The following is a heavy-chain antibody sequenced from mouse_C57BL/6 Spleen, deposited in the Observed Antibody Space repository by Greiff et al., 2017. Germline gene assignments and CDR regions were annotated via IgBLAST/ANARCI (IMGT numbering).Heavy chain of an antibody. CDR1: GYTFTSYW. CDR2: IHPNSGST. Sequence: QVQLQQPGAELVKPGASVKLSCKASGYTFTSYWMHWVKQRPGQGLEWIGMIHPNSGSTNYNEKFKSKATLTVAKSSSTAYMQLSSLPSEDSAVYYCARWARYFDDWGTGTTVTVSS. V-gene: IGHV1-64*01. CDR3: ARWARYFDD. J-gene: IGHJ1*03.